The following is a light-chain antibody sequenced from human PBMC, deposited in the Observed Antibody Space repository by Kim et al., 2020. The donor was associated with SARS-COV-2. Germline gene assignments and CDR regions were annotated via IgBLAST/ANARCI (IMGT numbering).Light chain of an antibody. CDR1: QTVNSN. CDR3: QQYNNWPPAYT. Sequence: EIVLTQSPATLSLSPGERATLSCSASQTVNSNLAWYQQKPGQAPRLLVYAASTRATGIPVRFSGSGSGTEFTLTISSLQSEDFAVYYCQQYNNWPPAYTFGQGTKLEI. CDR2: AAS. J-gene: IGKJ2*01. V-gene: IGKV3-15*01.